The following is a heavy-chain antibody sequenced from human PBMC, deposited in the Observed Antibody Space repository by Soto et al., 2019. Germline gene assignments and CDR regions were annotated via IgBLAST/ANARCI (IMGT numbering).Heavy chain of an antibody. V-gene: IGHV3-15*01. CDR3: IYYGGAPA. CDR1: GFTVSNVW. D-gene: IGHD3-16*01. Sequence: PGRSLRLSCAASGFTVSNVWLSWVRQGPGKGLEWIGRIKSRSDGGTIDYAGSVEGRFTISIDDSKNTLYLQLNSMKTDDTAVYYCIYYGGAPAWGQGTLVTVSS. CDR2: IKSRSDGGTI. J-gene: IGHJ5*02.